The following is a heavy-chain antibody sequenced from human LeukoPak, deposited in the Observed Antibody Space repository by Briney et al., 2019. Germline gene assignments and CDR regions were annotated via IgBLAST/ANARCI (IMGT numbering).Heavy chain of an antibody. D-gene: IGHD1-26*01. CDR2: ISGSGGST. CDR1: GFTFSSYA. Sequence: GGSLRLSCAASGFTFSSYAMSWVRQAPGKGLEWVSAISGSGGSTYYADSVKGRFTISRDNAKNSLYLQMNSLRAEDTAVYYCARVIVGATTTSPFDYWGQGTLVTVSS. V-gene: IGHV3-23*01. CDR3: ARVIVGATTTSPFDY. J-gene: IGHJ4*02.